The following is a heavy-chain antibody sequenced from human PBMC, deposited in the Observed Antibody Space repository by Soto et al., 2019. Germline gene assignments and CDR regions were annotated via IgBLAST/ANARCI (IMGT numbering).Heavy chain of an antibody. D-gene: IGHD6-19*01. V-gene: IGHV4-4*07. CDR3: AREYTETVDGPTPFYFDY. CDR2: TYITGDT. CDR1: GDSISTYY. J-gene: IGHJ4*02. Sequence: PSETLSLTCSVSGDSISTYYWSWIRQSAGKGLEWIGRTYITGDTNCNPSLKSRVTMSLDTSKNQLSLKLSSVTAADTAVYYCAREYTETVDGPTPFYFDYCGQGTPVTVSS.